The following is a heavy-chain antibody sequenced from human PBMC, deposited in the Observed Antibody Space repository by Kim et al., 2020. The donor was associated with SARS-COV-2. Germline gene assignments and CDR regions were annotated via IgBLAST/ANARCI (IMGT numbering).Heavy chain of an antibody. J-gene: IGHJ5*02. Sequence: IANYAQKCQGRVTITADKSTGTAYMELSSLRSEDTAVYYCARPSYGDYEPWGQGTLVTVSS. V-gene: IGHV1-69*02. D-gene: IGHD4-17*01. CDR2: IA. CDR3: ARPSYGDYEP.